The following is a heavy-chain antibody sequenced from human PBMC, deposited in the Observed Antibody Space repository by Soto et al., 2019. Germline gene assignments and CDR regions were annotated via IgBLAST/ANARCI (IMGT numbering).Heavy chain of an antibody. Sequence: QMQLVQSGPEVKKPGTSVKVSCKASGFTFTSSAVQWVRQARGQRLEWIGWIVVGSGNTNYAQKFQERVTITRDMSTSTAHMELSSLRSEDTAVYYCAAETTRPYYYDSSGFDPWGQGTLVTVSS. V-gene: IGHV1-58*01. D-gene: IGHD3-22*01. J-gene: IGHJ5*02. CDR2: IVVGSGNT. CDR1: GFTFTSSA. CDR3: AAETTRPYYYDSSGFDP.